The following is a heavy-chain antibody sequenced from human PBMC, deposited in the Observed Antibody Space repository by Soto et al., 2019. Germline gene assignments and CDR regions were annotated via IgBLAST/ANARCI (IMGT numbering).Heavy chain of an antibody. CDR1: GGSISSSNC. CDR2: IYHSVST. V-gene: IGHV4-4*02. J-gene: IGHJ3*02. Sequence: SETLSLTCAVSGGSISSSNCWSWVRQPPGKGLEWIGEIYHSVSTNYNQSLKSRVTISVDKSKNQFSLKLSSVTAADTAVYYCERVDYDFWSGYYLLAGAFDILGQGTMVAV. CDR3: ERVDYDFWSGYYLLAGAFDI. D-gene: IGHD3-3*01.